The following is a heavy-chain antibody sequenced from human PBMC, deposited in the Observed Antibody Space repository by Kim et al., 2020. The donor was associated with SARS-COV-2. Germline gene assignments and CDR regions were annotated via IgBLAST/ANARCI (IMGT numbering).Heavy chain of an antibody. D-gene: IGHD3-10*01. Sequence: SVKVSCKASGGTFSSYAISWVRQAPGQGLEWMGGIIPIFGTANYAQKFQGRVTITADESTSTAYMELSSLRSEDTAVYYCARVGSGSYYNPAPYYFDYCGQGTLVTVSS. CDR3: ARVGSGSYYNPAPYYFDY. CDR2: IIPIFGTA. V-gene: IGHV1-69*13. J-gene: IGHJ4*02. CDR1: GGTFSSYA.